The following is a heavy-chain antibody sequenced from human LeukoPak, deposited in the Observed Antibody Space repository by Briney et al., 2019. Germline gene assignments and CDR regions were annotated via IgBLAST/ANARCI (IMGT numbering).Heavy chain of an antibody. CDR2: IYYSGST. Sequence: WIRQPPGKGLEWIGSIYYSGSTYYNPSLKSRVTISVDTSKNQFSLKLSSVTAADTAVYYCARDSTRSYYYDSSGFTVGLGYWGQGTLVTVSS. D-gene: IGHD3-22*01. V-gene: IGHV4-39*02. CDR3: ARDSTRSYYYDSSGFTVGLGY. J-gene: IGHJ4*02.